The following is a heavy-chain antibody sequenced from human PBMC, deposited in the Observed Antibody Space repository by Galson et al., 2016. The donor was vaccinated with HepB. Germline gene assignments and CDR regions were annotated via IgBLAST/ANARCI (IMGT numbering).Heavy chain of an antibody. Sequence: SLRLSCAASGFTFSNYAMHWVRQAPGKGLEWVAVISYDGSNKYDADSVKGRFTISRDNSKNTLYLQMNSLRGEDTAVYYCARAERRNSEGTYYGMDVWGQGTTVTVSS. CDR1: GFTFSNYA. D-gene: IGHD3-10*01. CDR3: ARAERRNSEGTYYGMDV. J-gene: IGHJ6*02. V-gene: IGHV3-30-3*01. CDR2: ISYDGSNK.